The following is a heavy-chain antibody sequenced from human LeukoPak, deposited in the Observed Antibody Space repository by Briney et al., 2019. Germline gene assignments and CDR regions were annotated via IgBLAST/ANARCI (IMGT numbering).Heavy chain of an antibody. CDR1: GFTFSSYW. CDR2: INSDGSST. V-gene: IGHV3-74*01. Sequence: GGSLRLSCAASGFTFSSYWMHWVRQAPGKGLVWVSRINSDGSSTSYADSVKGRFTISRDNSKNTLYLQMNSLRAEDTAVYYCAKIVVVVPAAPWGQGTLVTVSS. J-gene: IGHJ5*02. D-gene: IGHD2-2*01. CDR3: AKIVVVVPAAP.